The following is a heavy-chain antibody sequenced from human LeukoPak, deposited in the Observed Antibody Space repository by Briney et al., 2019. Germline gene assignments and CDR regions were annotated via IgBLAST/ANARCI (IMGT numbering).Heavy chain of an antibody. V-gene: IGHV4-39*01. CDR1: GGSISSSSYY. D-gene: IGHD1-14*01. CDR3: ARLSFGIGFDY. CDR2: IYYSGST. Sequence: SETLSLTCTVSGGSISSSSYYWGWIRQPPGKGLEWIGSIYYSGSTYYNPSLKSRVTISVDTFKNQFSLKLSSVTAADTAVYYCARLSFGIGFDYWGQGTLVTVSS. J-gene: IGHJ4*02.